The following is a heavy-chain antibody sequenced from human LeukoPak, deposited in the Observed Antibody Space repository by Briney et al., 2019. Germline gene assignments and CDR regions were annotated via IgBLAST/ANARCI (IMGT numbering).Heavy chain of an antibody. Sequence: QPGGSLRLSCAASGFNFDDDDMQWVRQAPGKGLEWVSLTHRDGRTAYSADSVKGRFAISRDNSRRSLYLQINSLRPEDTALYRCAKPRRSGTEYGDFDHWGQGTLVTVSS. D-gene: IGHD1-26*01. CDR1: GFNFDDDD. V-gene: IGHV3-43*02. J-gene: IGHJ4*02. CDR3: AKPRRSGTEYGDFDH. CDR2: THRDGRTA.